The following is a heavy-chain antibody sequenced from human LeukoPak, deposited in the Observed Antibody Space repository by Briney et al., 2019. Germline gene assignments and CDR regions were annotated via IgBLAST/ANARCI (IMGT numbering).Heavy chain of an antibody. D-gene: IGHD5-12*01. J-gene: IGHJ4*02. CDR3: ARDDADSAYADGDY. CDR1: GYTFTGYY. V-gene: IGHV1-69*04. Sequence: SVKVSCKASGYTFTGYYMHWVRQAPGQGLEWMGRIIPLLGIANYAQKFQGRVTIIADKSTSTAYMELSSLRSEDTAVYYCARDDADSAYADGDYWGQGTLVTVSS. CDR2: IIPLLGIA.